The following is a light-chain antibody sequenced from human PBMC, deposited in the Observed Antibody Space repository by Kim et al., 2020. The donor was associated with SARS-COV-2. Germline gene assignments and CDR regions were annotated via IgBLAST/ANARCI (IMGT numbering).Light chain of an antibody. CDR1: TPIIGSDD. V-gene: IGLV1-47*01. CDR2: RNT. CDR3: ATWDDTLSGPVV. Sequence: QPVLTQPPSVSGTPGQRVTISCSGSTPIIGSDDVYWYQQLPGTAPKLLIYRNTKRPSGVPDRFSGSKSGTSASLAISGLRSEDEADYYCATWDDTLSGPVVFGGGTQLTVL. J-gene: IGLJ3*02.